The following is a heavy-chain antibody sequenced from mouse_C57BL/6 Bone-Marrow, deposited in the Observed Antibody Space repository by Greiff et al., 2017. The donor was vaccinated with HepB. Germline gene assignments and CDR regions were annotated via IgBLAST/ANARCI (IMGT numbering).Heavy chain of an antibody. V-gene: IGHV2-9*01. Sequence: VKLVESGPGLVAPSQSLSITCTVSGFSFTSYGVDWVRQPPGKGLEWLGVIWGGGSTNYNSALMYRLSISKENSKSQVFLKMNSLQTDDTAMYYCAKHRYDYDYAMDYWGQGTSVTVSA. CDR2: IWGGGST. CDR3: AKHRYDYDYAMDY. CDR1: GFSFTSYG. D-gene: IGHD2-4*01. J-gene: IGHJ4*01.